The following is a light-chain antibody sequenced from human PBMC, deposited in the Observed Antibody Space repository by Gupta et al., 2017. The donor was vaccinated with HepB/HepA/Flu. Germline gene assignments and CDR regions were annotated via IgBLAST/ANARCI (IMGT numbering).Light chain of an antibody. Sequence: QSVLTQPPSVSAAPGQKVTISCSGSSSNIGINYVSWYQQFPGTAPKLLIYENDKRPSGIPDRFSGSKSGTSATLGITGLQTGDEADYYCETWDSSLSAEVFGTGTKVTVL. J-gene: IGLJ1*01. CDR2: END. CDR1: SSNIGINY. V-gene: IGLV1-51*02. CDR3: ETWDSSLSAEV.